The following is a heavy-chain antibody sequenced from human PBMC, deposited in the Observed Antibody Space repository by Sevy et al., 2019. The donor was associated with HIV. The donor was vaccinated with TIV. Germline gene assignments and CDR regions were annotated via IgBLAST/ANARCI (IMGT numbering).Heavy chain of an antibody. CDR1: GGSINSDSYY. V-gene: IGHV4-39*01. CDR2: IYYSGTT. Sequence: SETLSLTCTVSGGSINSDSYYWGWIRQPPGKGLEWIGNIYYSGTTYYNPSLKSRVTISVDTSKNQFSLKLSSVTAAGTAVYYCARFEYGDYVSHFEYWGQGTLVTVSS. CDR3: ARFEYGDYVSHFEY. D-gene: IGHD2-21*02. J-gene: IGHJ4*02.